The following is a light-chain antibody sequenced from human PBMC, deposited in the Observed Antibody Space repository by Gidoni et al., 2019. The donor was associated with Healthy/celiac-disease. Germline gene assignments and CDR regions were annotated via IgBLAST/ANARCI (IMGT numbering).Light chain of an antibody. V-gene: IGKV3-11*01. J-gene: IGKJ4*01. CDR2: DAS. CDR3: QQRSNWPPVLT. CDR1: QSVSSY. Sequence: EIVLTQSPATLSLSPGDRATLSCRASQSVSSYLAWYQQKPGQAPRLLIYDASNRATGIPARFSGSGSGTDFTLTISRLEPEDFAVYYCQQRSNWPPVLTFGGGTKVEIK.